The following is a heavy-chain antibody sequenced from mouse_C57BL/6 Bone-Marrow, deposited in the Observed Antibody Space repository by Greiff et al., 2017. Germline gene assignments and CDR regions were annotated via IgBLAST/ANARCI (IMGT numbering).Heavy chain of an antibody. V-gene: IGHV2-5*01. CDR3: DTNGLWDYDGGPLYAMDD. CDR2: IWRGGST. J-gene: IGHJ4*01. D-gene: IGHD2-4*01. CDR1: GFSLTSYG. Sequence: QVQLKQSGPGLVQPSQSLSITCTVSGFSLTSYGVHWVRQSPGKGLEWLGVIWRGGSTDYNAAFMSRLSITKDNSKSQVFFKMNSLQADDTAIYYCDTNGLWDYDGGPLYAMDDWGQGTSVTVSS.